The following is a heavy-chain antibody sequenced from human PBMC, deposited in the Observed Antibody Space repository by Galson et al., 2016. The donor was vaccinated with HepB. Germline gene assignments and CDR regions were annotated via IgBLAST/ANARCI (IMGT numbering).Heavy chain of an antibody. D-gene: IGHD6-19*01. J-gene: IGHJ4*02. V-gene: IGHV1-2*04. CDR1: GYTFTDHY. CDR3: ARAGYKSGWGLDY. Sequence: SVKVSCKASGYTFTDHYIHWVRLAPGQGLEWMGWINPNSGGTNCAQRFQGWVAMTRDTSISTVYMEVSRLTSNDTAVFYCARAGYKSGWGLDYWGQGTLVTVSS. CDR2: INPNSGGT.